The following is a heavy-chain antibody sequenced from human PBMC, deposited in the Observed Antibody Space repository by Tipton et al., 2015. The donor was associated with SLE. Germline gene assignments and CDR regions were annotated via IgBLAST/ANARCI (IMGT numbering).Heavy chain of an antibody. CDR1: GGSISSHY. CDR2: INHSGST. Sequence: LSLTCTVSGGSISSHYWGWIRQPPGKGLEWIGYINHSGSTNYNPSLKSRVTISVDTSKNQFSLKLSSVTAADTAVYYCARKGEWELVTFDYWGQGTLVTVSS. CDR3: ARKGEWELVTFDY. D-gene: IGHD1-26*01. V-gene: IGHV4-59*08. J-gene: IGHJ4*02.